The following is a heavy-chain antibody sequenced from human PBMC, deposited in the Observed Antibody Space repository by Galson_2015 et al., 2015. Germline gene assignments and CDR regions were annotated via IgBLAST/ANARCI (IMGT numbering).Heavy chain of an antibody. V-gene: IGHV3-21*01. CDR2: ISGNGDYI. D-gene: IGHD2-2*01. CDR1: GFTFNTYT. CDR3: ARDPRGAIPAAFPSWFDL. Sequence: SLRLSCAVSGFTFNTYTMNWLRQAPGKGLEWISSISGNGDYIYYGDSVKGRFAISRDNAKNSLFLQMNSLRAEDTAVYYCARDPRGAIPAAFPSWFDLWGQGTLVTVSS. J-gene: IGHJ5*02.